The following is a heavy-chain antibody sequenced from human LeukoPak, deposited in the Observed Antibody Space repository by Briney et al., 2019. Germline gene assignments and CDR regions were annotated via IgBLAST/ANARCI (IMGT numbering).Heavy chain of an antibody. Sequence: PPETLSLTCTVSGGSISSSSYYWGWIRQPPGKGLEWIGSIYYSGSTYYNPSLKSRVTISVDTSKNQFSLKLSSVTAADTAVYYCARIGGNGDWFDPWGQGTLVTVSS. CDR2: IYYSGST. CDR3: ARIGGNGDWFDP. J-gene: IGHJ5*02. D-gene: IGHD4-23*01. CDR1: GGSISSSSYY. V-gene: IGHV4-39*07.